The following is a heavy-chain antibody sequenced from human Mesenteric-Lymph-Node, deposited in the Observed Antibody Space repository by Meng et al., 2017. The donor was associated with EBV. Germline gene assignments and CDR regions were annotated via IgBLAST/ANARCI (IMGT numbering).Heavy chain of an antibody. Sequence: QVRLVQSESELKKPGASVKLSCKASGSPLAPYAINWLRQAPGQGLEWMGWINTNTENPTYAPEFTGRFVFSLDTSVNTAYLQISTLKAEDTAMYYCARARNGWYEDYFDYWGQGTLVTVSS. CDR2: INTNTENP. J-gene: IGHJ4*02. CDR3: ARARNGWYEDYFDY. CDR1: GSPLAPYA. V-gene: IGHV7-4-1*02. D-gene: IGHD6-19*01.